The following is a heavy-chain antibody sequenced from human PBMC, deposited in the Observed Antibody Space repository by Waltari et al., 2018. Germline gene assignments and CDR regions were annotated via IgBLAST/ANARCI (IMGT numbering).Heavy chain of an antibody. CDR1: GYTFTSYA. V-gene: IGHV1-3*01. CDR3: ARDSGSSSWYYYYYGMDV. J-gene: IGHJ6*02. D-gene: IGHD6-13*01. CDR2: INAGNGNT. Sequence: QVQLVQSGAEVKKPGASVKVSCKASGYTFTSYAMHWVRQAPGKRLEWMGWINAGNGNTKYSQKFQGRVTITRDTSASTAYMELSSLRSEDTAVYYCARDSGSSSWYYYYYGMDVWGQGTTVTVSS.